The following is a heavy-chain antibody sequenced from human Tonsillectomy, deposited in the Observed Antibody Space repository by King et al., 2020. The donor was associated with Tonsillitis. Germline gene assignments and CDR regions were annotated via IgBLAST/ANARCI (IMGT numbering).Heavy chain of an antibody. CDR3: ARVGTRAFIMDDAFGF. V-gene: IGHV4-38-2*01. Sequence: QLQESGPGLVKPSENLSLTCGVSGYFISSGYYWGWIRQPPGKGLEWVGSIHRSGSTYKNPSLESRISISIDTSNNHFSLRLSSVTAADTPVYYCARVGTRAFIMDDAFGFWGQGTAVAVSS. J-gene: IGHJ3*01. CDR1: GYFISSGYY. D-gene: IGHD3-10*01. CDR2: IHRSGST.